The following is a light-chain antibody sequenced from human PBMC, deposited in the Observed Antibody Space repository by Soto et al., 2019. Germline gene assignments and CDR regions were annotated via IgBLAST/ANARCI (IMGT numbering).Light chain of an antibody. CDR3: QQSYSTPLT. J-gene: IGKJ4*01. Sequence: EIQMTQSPSSLSASVGDRVTITCRASQSISSYLNWYQQKQGKAPKXMIFAASSLQSGVPPRFSGSGSGTDLTIAISSLQPEDSETYYCQQSYSTPLTFGGGTKVDIK. CDR1: QSISSY. V-gene: IGKV1-39*01. CDR2: AAS.